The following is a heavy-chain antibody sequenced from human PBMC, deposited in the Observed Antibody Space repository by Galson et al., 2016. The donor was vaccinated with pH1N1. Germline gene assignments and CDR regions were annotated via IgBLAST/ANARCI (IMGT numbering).Heavy chain of an antibody. J-gene: IGHJ3*02. Sequence: ETLSLTCTVSSGSINISPYYWGWIRLPPEKGLEWIGSNYYSGSTYDNPSLKSRVTISLDTSKNQFSLNLRSVTAADTAVYYCVRHSDDSVGSAFDIWGQGRMAIVSS. D-gene: IGHD3-10*01. CDR1: SGSINISPYY. CDR2: NYYSGST. CDR3: VRHSDDSVGSAFDI. V-gene: IGHV4-39*01.